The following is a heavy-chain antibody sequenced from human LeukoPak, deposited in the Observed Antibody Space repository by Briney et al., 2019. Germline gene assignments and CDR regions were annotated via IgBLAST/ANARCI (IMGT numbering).Heavy chain of an antibody. D-gene: IGHD2-2*01. CDR1: GGSIRDDY. CDR3: ARVPHCSSNSCQAWFDP. CDR2: IYYSGST. V-gene: IGHV4-59*01. J-gene: IGHJ5*01. Sequence: SETLSLTGTFSGGSIRDDYWSWIRKPPGKGLEWLGNIYYSGSTKYNPSLKSRVTISIDTSRNPFSLKLTSVTAAETAVYYCARVPHCSSNSCQAWFDPWGQGTLVTVSS.